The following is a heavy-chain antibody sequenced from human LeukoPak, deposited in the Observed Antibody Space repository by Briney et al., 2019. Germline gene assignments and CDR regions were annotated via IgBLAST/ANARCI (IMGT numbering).Heavy chain of an antibody. CDR2: FDPEDGET. D-gene: IGHD1-26*01. CDR3: ATNPAGLMSSGIYRGGYNWFDP. J-gene: IGHJ5*02. V-gene: IGHV1-24*01. Sequence: GASVKVSCKVSVDTLTELSMQWGRQAPGKGLEWMGGFDPEDGETIYAQKFQGRVTMTEDTSTDTAYMELSSLRSEDTAVDYCATNPAGLMSSGIYRGGYNWFDPWGQGTLVTVSS. CDR1: VDTLTELS.